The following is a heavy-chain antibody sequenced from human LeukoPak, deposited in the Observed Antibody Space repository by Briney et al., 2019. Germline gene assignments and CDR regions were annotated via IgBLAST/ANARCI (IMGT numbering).Heavy chain of an antibody. V-gene: IGHV1-69*06. Sequence: KVSCKASGYTFTSYDINWVRQATGQGLEWMGGIIPIFGTANYAQKFQGRVTITADKSTSTAYMELSSLRSEDTAVYYCARVRWGSGYAQLDYWGQGTLVTVSS. J-gene: IGHJ4*02. CDR1: GYTFTSYD. D-gene: IGHD3-22*01. CDR3: ARVRWGSGYAQLDY. CDR2: IIPIFGTA.